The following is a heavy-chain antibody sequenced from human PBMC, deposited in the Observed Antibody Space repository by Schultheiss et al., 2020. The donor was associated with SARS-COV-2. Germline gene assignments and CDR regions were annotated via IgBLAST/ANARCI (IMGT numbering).Heavy chain of an antibody. D-gene: IGHD3-22*01. Sequence: GGSLRLSCAASGFTFSSYDMHWVRQATGKGLEWVSAIGTAGDTYYPGSVKGRFTISRENAKNSLYLQMNSLRAGDTAVYYCAIYLWLLDYYYGMDVWGQGTTVTVSS. V-gene: IGHV3-13*01. CDR1: GFTFSSYD. CDR3: AIYLWLLDYYYGMDV. CDR2: IGTAGDT. J-gene: IGHJ6*02.